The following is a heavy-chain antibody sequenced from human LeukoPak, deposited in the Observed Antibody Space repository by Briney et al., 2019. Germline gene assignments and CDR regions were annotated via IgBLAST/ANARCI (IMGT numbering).Heavy chain of an antibody. D-gene: IGHD6-19*01. CDR3: ARDPSSVAGSRTEAY. J-gene: IGHJ4*02. CDR1: GYTFTGYY. Sequence: ASVKVSCKASGYTFTGYYMHWVRQAPGQGLEWMGWINPNSGGTNYAQKFQGRVTMTRDTSISTAYMELSRLRSGDTAVYYCARDPSSVAGSRTEAYWGQGTLVTVSS. V-gene: IGHV1-2*02. CDR2: INPNSGGT.